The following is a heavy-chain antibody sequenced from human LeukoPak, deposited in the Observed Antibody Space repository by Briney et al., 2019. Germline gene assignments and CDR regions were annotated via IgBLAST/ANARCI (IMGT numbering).Heavy chain of an antibody. Sequence: PSETLSLTCTVSGGSISSYYWSWIRQPAGKGLEWIGRIYTSGSTNYNPSLKSRVTMSVDTSKNQFSLKLSSVTAADTAVYYCARGRDGYDSTWTYYYYMDVWGKGTTVTVSS. D-gene: IGHD2-21*02. CDR3: ARGRDGYDSTWTYYYYMDV. J-gene: IGHJ6*03. V-gene: IGHV4-4*07. CDR2: IYTSGST. CDR1: GGSISSYY.